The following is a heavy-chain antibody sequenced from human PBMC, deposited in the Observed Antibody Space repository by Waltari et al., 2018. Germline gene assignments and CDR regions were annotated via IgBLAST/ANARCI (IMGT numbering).Heavy chain of an antibody. CDR2: IYYSGST. Sequence: QLQLQESGPGLVKPSETLSLTCTVSGGSISSSSYYWGWIRQPPGKGREWIGSIYYSGSTDYNPSLKGRVTISVDTSKTQFSLKLSSVTAADTAVYYCARGIAVAGWGYWGQGTLVTVSS. V-gene: IGHV4-39*01. J-gene: IGHJ4*02. CDR1: GGSISSSSYY. D-gene: IGHD6-19*01. CDR3: ARGIAVAGWGY.